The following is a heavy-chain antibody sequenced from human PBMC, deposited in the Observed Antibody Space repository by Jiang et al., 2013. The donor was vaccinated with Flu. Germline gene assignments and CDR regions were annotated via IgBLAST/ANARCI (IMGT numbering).Heavy chain of an antibody. V-gene: IGHV1-69*06. CDR3: ARGGVEGATTLTHFDN. J-gene: IGHJ4*02. CDR2: IIPILGTA. CDR1: GGIFSLNG. D-gene: IGHD1-26*01. Sequence: VQLVESGAEVKKPGSSVKVSCKPSGGIFSLNGIVWVRQAPGQGLVWLGGIIPILGTANYAQKFQDRITITADTTTRTVYMELSSLTSEDTAVYFCARGGVEGATTLTHFDNWGQGTVVTVSS.